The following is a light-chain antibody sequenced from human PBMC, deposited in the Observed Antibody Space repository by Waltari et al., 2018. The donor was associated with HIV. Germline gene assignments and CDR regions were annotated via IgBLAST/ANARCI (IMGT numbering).Light chain of an antibody. V-gene: IGKV1-39*01. J-gene: IGKJ3*01. CDR2: SAS. Sequence: DNQMTQSPSSLSASVGDRVTMTCRASQSISSKLNWYQQRPGKAPDLLIYSASTLKTGVPSRFSGSGSGTDFTLTISSLQTEDFVTYYCQQSYSIPLTFGPGTKVEI. CDR3: QQSYSIPLT. CDR1: QSISSK.